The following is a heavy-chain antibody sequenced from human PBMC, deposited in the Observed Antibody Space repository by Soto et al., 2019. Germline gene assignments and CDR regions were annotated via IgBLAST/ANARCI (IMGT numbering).Heavy chain of an antibody. V-gene: IGHV5-51*01. D-gene: IGHD1-26*01. CDR1: RYRFTSYW. Sequence: PGVTLNILCEVSRYRFTSYWIGWVRQLPGKGREWMGIIYPGDSDTRYSPSFQGQVTSSADKSISTAYLQWSSLKASDTAMYYCAGGAYSGSPNAWEPFDYWGQGTLVTVSS. J-gene: IGHJ4*02. CDR3: AGGAYSGSPNAWEPFDY. CDR2: IYPGDSDT.